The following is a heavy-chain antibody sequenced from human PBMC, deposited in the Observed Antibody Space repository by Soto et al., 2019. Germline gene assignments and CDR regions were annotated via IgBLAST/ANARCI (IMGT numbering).Heavy chain of an antibody. J-gene: IGHJ4*02. D-gene: IGHD3-3*01. CDR1: GFTFSSYA. CDR2: ISGSGGST. CDR3: GRGTPADDFGSGYPFDY. Sequence: PGGSLRLSCAASGFTFSSYAMSWVRQAPGKGLEWVSAISGSGGSTYYADSVKGRFTISRDNSKNTLYLQMNSLRAEDTAVYYSGRGTPADDFGSGYPFDYWGKGTLVTVSS. V-gene: IGHV3-23*01.